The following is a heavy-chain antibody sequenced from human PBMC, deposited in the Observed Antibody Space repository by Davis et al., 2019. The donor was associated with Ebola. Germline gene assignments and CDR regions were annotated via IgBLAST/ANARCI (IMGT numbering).Heavy chain of an antibody. D-gene: IGHD4-17*01. CDR2: IRSKAYGGTT. CDR3: ATEIVSYGAFDY. J-gene: IGHJ4*02. V-gene: IGHV3-49*03. Sequence: GESLKISCTASGFTFGDYAMSWFRQAPGKGLEWVGFIRSKAYGGTTEYAASVKGRFTISRDDSKSIAYLQMNSLKTEDTAVYYCATEIVSYGAFDYWGQGTLVTVSS. CDR1: GFTFGDYA.